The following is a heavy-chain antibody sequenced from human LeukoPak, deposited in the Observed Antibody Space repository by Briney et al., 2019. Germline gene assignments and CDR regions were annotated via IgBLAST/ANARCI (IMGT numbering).Heavy chain of an antibody. V-gene: IGHV4-39*07. J-gene: IGHJ6*03. CDR1: GGSISSSSYY. CDR2: IYYSGST. D-gene: IGHD5-24*01. CDR3: ARVRRDGYIDYYYYMDV. Sequence: SETLSLTCTVSGGSISSSSYYWGWIRQPPGKGLEWIGSIYYSGSTYYNPSPKSRVTISVDTSKNQFSLKLSSVTAADTAVYYCARVRRDGYIDYYYYMDVWGKGTTVTISS.